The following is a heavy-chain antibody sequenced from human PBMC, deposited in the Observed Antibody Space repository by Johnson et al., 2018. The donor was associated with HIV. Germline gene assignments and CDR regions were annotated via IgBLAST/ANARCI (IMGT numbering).Heavy chain of an antibody. D-gene: IGHD6-25*01. V-gene: IGHV3-13*01. Sequence: VQLVESGGGLVQPGGSLRLSCAASGFTLNNYDMHWVRQDIGKGLEWVSDIGTAGDTYYPGSVKGRFTISRENAKNSLYLQMNSLRAEDTAVYYCAKGGIDAFDIWGQGTMVTVSS. J-gene: IGHJ3*02. CDR3: AKGGIDAFDI. CDR2: IGTAGDT. CDR1: GFTLNNYD.